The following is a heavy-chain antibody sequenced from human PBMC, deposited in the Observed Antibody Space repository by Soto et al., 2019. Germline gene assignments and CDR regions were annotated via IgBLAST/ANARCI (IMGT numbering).Heavy chain of an antibody. D-gene: IGHD3-10*01. CDR2: ISGSGGRA. V-gene: IGHV3-23*01. CDR3: AKYYASGSYYHFGS. CDR1: GFTFINYA. J-gene: IGHJ4*02. Sequence: EVQLLESGGDLVQPGGSLRLSCAASGFTFINYAMSWVRQAPGLVLEGVSGISGSGGRADSADSVRGRFTISRDNSKKTLPLQMNRLRVDDTAICYCAKYYASGSYYHFGSWVQGTLVTVSS.